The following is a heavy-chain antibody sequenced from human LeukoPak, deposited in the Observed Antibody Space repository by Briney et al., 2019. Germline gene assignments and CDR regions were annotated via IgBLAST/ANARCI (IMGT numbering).Heavy chain of an antibody. CDR2: IIPILGIA. CDR3: ARDSNLLWFGELSNNWFDP. CDR1: GYTFTSYG. Sequence: ASVKVSCKASGYTFTSYGISWVRQAPGQGLEWMGRIIPILGIANYAQKFQGRVTITADKSTSTAYMELSSLRSEDTAVYYCARDSNLLWFGELSNNWFDPWGQGTLVTVSS. D-gene: IGHD3-10*01. J-gene: IGHJ5*02. V-gene: IGHV1-69*04.